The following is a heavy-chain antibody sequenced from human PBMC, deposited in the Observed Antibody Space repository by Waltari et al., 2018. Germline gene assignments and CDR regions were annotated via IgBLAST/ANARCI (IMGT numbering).Heavy chain of an antibody. CDR2: IYYSGST. D-gene: IGHD3-3*01. CDR3: AREHYYDFWSGYSAGGSWFDP. Sequence: QEQLQESGPGLVKPSETLSLTCTVSGGSISSYYWSWIRQPPGTGLEWIGYIYYSGSTNYNPSLKSRVTISVDTSKNQFSLKLSSVTAADTAVYYCAREHYYDFWSGYSAGGSWFDPWGQGTLVTVSS. CDR1: GGSISSYY. V-gene: IGHV4-59*01. J-gene: IGHJ5*02.